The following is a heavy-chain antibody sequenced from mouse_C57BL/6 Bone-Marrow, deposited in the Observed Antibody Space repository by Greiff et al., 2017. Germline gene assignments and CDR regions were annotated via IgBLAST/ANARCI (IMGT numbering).Heavy chain of an antibody. Sequence: VQLQQPGAELVRPGTSVKLSCKASGYTFTSYWMHWVKQRPGQGLEWIGVIDPSDSYTNYNQKFKGKATLTVDTSSSTAYMQLSSLTSEDSAVYYGARGNYDYDHLTFAYWGQGTLVTVSA. V-gene: IGHV1-59*01. CDR3: ARGNYDYDHLTFAY. CDR2: IDPSDSYT. D-gene: IGHD2-4*01. CDR1: GYTFTSYW. J-gene: IGHJ3*01.